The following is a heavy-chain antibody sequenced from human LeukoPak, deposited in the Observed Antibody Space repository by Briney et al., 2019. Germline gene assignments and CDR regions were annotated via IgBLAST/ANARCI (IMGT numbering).Heavy chain of an antibody. CDR2: ISGSGGST. CDR3: ARDVYSEAGYGMDV. J-gene: IGHJ6*02. CDR1: GFTFSSYA. Sequence: GGSLRLSCAASGFTFSSYAMSWVRQAPGKGLEWVSAISGSGGSTYYADSVKGRLTISRDNSKNTLYLQMNSLRAEDTAVYYCARDVYSEAGYGMDVWGQGTTVTVSS. D-gene: IGHD2-21*01. V-gene: IGHV3-23*01.